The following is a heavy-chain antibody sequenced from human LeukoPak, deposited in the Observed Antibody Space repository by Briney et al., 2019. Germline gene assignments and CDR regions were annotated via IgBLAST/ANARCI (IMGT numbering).Heavy chain of an antibody. CDR1: GYTFTSYG. CDR2: ISAYNGNT. Sequence: ASVKVSCKSSGYTFTSYGISWVRHAPGQGLEWVGWISAYNGNTNYAQKLQGRVTMTTDTSTSTAYMELRSLRSDDTAVYYCARDQRPGFGWLLWDPWGQGALVTVSS. CDR3: ARDQRPGFGWLLWDP. J-gene: IGHJ5*02. V-gene: IGHV1-18*01. D-gene: IGHD3-9*01.